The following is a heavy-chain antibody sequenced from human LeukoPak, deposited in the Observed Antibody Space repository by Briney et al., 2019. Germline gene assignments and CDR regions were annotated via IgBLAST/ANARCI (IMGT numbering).Heavy chain of an antibody. V-gene: IGHV3-9*01. CDR3: AKDIVAGLAEYFQH. J-gene: IGHJ1*01. Sequence: SSGGYYWSWIRQPPGKGLEWGSGISWNSGSIGYADSVKGRFTISRDNAKNSLYLQMNSLRAEDTALYYCAKDIVAGLAEYFQHWGQGTLVTVSS. D-gene: IGHD6-19*01. CDR1: SSGGYY. CDR2: ISWNSGSI.